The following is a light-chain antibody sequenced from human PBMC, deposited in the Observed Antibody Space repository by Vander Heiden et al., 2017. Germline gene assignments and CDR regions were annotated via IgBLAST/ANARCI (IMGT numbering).Light chain of an antibody. J-gene: IGKJ1*01. CDR3: QQNNSYSPIT. Sequence: DTQMTQCPSTLSASVGDRVTITCRASQSISSWLAWYQQKPGKAPKLLIYDASSLESGVPSRFSGSGYGTEFTLTISSRQPDDFAPYYCQQNNSYSPITFGQGTRVEIK. V-gene: IGKV1-5*01. CDR2: DAS. CDR1: QSISSW.